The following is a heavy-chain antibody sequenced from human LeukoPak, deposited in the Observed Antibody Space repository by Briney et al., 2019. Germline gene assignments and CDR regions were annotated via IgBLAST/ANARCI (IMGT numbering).Heavy chain of an antibody. V-gene: IGHV1-2*02. CDR3: ARPWPSRYNWFDP. CDR1: GYTFTGYY. Sequence: ASVKLSCKASGYTFTGYYMHRVRQAPGHGLEWMGWINPNSGGTNYAQKFQGRVTMTRDTSISTAYMKLSRLRSDDTAVYYFARPWPSRYNWFDPWGQGTLVPVSS. J-gene: IGHJ5*02. CDR2: INPNSGGT.